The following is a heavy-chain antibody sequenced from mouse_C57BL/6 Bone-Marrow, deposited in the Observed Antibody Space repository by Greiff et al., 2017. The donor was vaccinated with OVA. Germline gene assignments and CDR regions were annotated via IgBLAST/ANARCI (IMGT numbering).Heavy chain of an antibody. D-gene: IGHD2-5*01. CDR2: IDPATGGT. V-gene: IGHV1-15*01. Sequence: VKLMESGAELVRPGASVTLSCKASGYTFTDYEMHWVKQTPVHGLEWIGAIDPATGGTAYNQKFKGKAILTVDKSSSTAYMELRSLTSEDSAVYYGTRGYSNYYAMDYGGQGTAVTVSS. J-gene: IGHJ4*01. CDR1: GYTFTDYE. CDR3: TRGYSNYYAMDY.